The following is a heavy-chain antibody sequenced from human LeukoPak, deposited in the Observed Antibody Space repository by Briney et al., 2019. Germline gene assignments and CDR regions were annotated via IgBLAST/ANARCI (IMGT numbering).Heavy chain of an antibody. Sequence: GASVKVSCKVSGYTLTVLSMHWVRQAPGKGLEWMGGFDPEDGETIYAEKFQGRVTMTEDTFIETAYMELSSLRSEDTAVYYCATSSGELLGREFDYWGQGTLVTVSS. D-gene: IGHD1-26*01. CDR2: FDPEDGET. CDR1: GYTLTVLS. J-gene: IGHJ4*02. CDR3: ATSSGELLGREFDY. V-gene: IGHV1-24*01.